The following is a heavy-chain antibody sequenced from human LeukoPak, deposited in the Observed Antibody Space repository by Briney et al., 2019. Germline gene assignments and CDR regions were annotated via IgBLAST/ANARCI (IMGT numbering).Heavy chain of an antibody. V-gene: IGHV3-30-3*01. D-gene: IGHD3-22*01. CDR1: GFTFSSYA. J-gene: IGHJ4*02. CDR3: ARGAPKGHYYDSSGY. Sequence: SGGSLRLSCAASGFTFSSYAMHWVRQAPGKGLEWVAVISYDGSNKYYADSVKGRFTISRDNSKNTLYLQMNSLRAEDTAVYYCARGAPKGHYYDSSGYWGQGTVVTVSS. CDR2: ISYDGSNK.